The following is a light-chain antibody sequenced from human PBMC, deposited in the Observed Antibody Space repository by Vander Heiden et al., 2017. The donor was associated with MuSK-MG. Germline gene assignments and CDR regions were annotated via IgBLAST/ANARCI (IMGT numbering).Light chain of an antibody. V-gene: IGKV3-11*01. CDR3: QQRSNWLT. J-gene: IGKJ4*01. CDR2: DAS. Sequence: EIVFTQSPATLSLSPGERATLSCRASQSVSSYLAWYQQKPGQAPRLLIYDASNRATGIPARFSCSGSGTDFTLTISSLEPEDFAVYYCQQRSNWLTFGGGTKVEIK. CDR1: QSVSSY.